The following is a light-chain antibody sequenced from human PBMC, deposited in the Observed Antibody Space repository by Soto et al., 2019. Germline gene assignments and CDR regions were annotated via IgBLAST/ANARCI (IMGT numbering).Light chain of an antibody. CDR2: GTS. J-gene: IGKJ2*01. CDR3: QQCNDWPHT. CDR1: QSISSN. Sequence: EIVMTQSPATLSVSPGERATLSCRASQSISSNLAWYQQKPGQAPRLLIYGTSTRATGIPVRFSGRGSGTEFTLTISSLQSEDCAVYYCQQCNDWPHTFGQGTKLEIK. V-gene: IGKV3-15*01.